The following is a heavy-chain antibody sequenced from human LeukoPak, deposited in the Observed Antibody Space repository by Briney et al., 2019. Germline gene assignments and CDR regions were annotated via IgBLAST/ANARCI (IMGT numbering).Heavy chain of an antibody. D-gene: IGHD6-19*01. CDR2: IYSGGST. J-gene: IGHJ4*02. V-gene: IGHV3-66*01. CDR1: GFIVSSNY. Sequence: GGSLRLSCAASGFIVSSNYMSWVRQAPGKGLEWVSVIYSGGSTYNADSVKGRFTISRDNSKNTLYLQMDSLRADDTAVYYCARAGHSSGWPYYFDYWGQGTLVTVSS. CDR3: ARAGHSSGWPYYFDY.